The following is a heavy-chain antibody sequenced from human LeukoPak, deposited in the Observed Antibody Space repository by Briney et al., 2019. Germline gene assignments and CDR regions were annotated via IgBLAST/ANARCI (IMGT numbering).Heavy chain of an antibody. Sequence: ASVKVSCKASGYTFTSYGISWVRQAPGQGLEWMGWISAYNGNTNYAQKLQGRVTMTTDTSTSTAYMELRSLRSDDTAVYYCARAQGAMVRGVITAYYYGMDVWGQGTTVTVSS. CDR2: ISAYNGNT. D-gene: IGHD3-10*01. CDR1: GYTFTSYG. J-gene: IGHJ6*02. V-gene: IGHV1-18*01. CDR3: ARAQGAMVRGVITAYYYGMDV.